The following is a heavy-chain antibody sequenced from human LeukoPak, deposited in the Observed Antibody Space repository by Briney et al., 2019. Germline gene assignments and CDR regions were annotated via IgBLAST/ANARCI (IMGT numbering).Heavy chain of an antibody. CDR3: ARDPTQWLRYGYFDY. CDR2: IYHSGST. Sequence: SETLSLTCAVSGGSISSSNWWSWVRQPPGKGLEWIGEIYHSGSTNYNPSLKSRVTISVDKSKNQFSLKLSSVTAADTAVYYCARDPTQWLRYGYFDYWGQGTLVTVSS. D-gene: IGHD5-12*01. J-gene: IGHJ4*02. CDR1: GGSISSSNW. V-gene: IGHV4-4*02.